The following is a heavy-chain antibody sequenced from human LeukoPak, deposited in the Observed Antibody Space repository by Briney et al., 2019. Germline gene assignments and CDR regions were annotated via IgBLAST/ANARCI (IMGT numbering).Heavy chain of an antibody. CDR3: ARRPYSSGWYDGEDWFDP. Sequence: GASVKVSCKASGYTFTGYYMHWVRQAPGQGLEWMGWINPNSGSTNYAQKFQGRVTMTRDTSISTAYMELSRLRSDDTAVYYCARRPYSSGWYDGEDWFDPWGQGTLVTVSS. CDR2: INPNSGST. V-gene: IGHV1-2*02. J-gene: IGHJ5*02. CDR1: GYTFTGYY. D-gene: IGHD6-19*01.